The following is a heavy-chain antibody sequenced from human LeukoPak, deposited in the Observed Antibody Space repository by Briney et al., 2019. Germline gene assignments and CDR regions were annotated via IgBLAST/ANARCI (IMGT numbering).Heavy chain of an antibody. J-gene: IGHJ4*02. V-gene: IGHV4-39*01. CDR3: ARHERSVAVAGSFDF. Sequence: SETLSLTCTVSGDSISSNSYNWGWIRQPPGKGLEWIGSIYFSGTTHYNPSLKSRVTISVDTSKNNFSLKLTSLTVADTAVYYCARHERSVAVAGSFDFWGQGTLVTVSS. CDR1: GDSISSNSYN. D-gene: IGHD6-19*01. CDR2: IYFSGTT.